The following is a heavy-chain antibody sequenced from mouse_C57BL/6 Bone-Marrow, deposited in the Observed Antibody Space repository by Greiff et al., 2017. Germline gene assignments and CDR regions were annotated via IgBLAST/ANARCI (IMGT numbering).Heavy chain of an antibody. J-gene: IGHJ4*01. V-gene: IGHV2-9-1*01. CDR3: ARSTMITTSGYYYAMDY. D-gene: IGHD2-4*01. CDR2: IWTGGGT. CDR1: GFSLTSYA. Sequence: VQGVESGPGLVAPSQSLSITCTVSGFSLTSYAISWVRQPPGKGLEWLGVIWTGGGTNYNSALKSRLSISKDNSKSQVFLKMNSLQTDDTARYYCARSTMITTSGYYYAMDYWGQGTSVTVSS.